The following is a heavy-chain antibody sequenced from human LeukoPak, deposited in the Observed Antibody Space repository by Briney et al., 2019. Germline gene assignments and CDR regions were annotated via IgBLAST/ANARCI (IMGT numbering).Heavy chain of an antibody. V-gene: IGHV4-4*07. CDR2: IYTSGST. J-gene: IGHJ4*02. CDR1: GGSISSYY. Sequence: SETLSLTCTVSGGSISSYYWSWIRQPAGKGLEWIGRIYTSGSTNYNPSLKSRVTMSVDTSKNQFSLKVGSVTAADTAVYYCAREGAIVGATTEWVFDYWGQGTLVTVSS. CDR3: AREGAIVGATTEWVFDY. D-gene: IGHD1-26*01.